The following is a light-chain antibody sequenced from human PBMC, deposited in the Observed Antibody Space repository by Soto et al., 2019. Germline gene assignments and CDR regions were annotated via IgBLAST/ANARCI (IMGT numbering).Light chain of an antibody. Sequence: QSVLTQPPSVSGAPGQGVTISCTGSSSNIGAGYDVHWYQQVPGTAPKLLIYGTTVRPSGVPDRFSGSKSGTSASLAITGLQAEDEVDYYCQAYDTSLNGGVFGGGTKLTVL. J-gene: IGLJ3*02. CDR3: QAYDTSLNGGV. CDR2: GTT. V-gene: IGLV1-40*01. CDR1: SSNIGAGYD.